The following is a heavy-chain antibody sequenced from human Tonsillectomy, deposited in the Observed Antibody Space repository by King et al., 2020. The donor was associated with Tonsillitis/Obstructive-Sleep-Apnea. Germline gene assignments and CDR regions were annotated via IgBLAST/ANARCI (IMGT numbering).Heavy chain of an antibody. CDR1: GFTVSSNY. D-gene: IGHD6-19*01. V-gene: IGHV3-66*01. CDR3: VRGASGWEDYYMDV. CDR2: IYSGDST. J-gene: IGHJ6*03. Sequence: VQLVESGGGLVQPGGSLRLSCAVSGFTVSSNYMSWVRQAPGKGLEWVSVIYSGDSTHYADSVKGRFTVSRDNSKNTLYLQMNTLRAEDTAVYYCVRGASGWEDYYMDVWGKGTTVTVSS.